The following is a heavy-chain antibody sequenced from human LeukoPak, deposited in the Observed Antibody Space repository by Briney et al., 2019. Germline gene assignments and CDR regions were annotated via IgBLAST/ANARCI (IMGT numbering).Heavy chain of an antibody. V-gene: IGHV5-51*01. CDR1: GYSFTKYW. CDR2: VNPDDSDT. J-gene: IGHJ4*02. D-gene: IGHD3-10*01. Sequence: GESLKISCKGSGYSFTKYWIGWVRQVPGKGLEWMGIVNPDDSDTIYSPSSQGQVTISADESITTAYLQWSSLKASDTAMYYCARLRWPRGGRSSFDYWGQGALVTVSS. CDR3: ARLRWPRGGRSSFDY.